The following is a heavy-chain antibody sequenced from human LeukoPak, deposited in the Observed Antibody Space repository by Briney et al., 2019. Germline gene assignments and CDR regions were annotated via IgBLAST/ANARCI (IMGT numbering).Heavy chain of an antibody. J-gene: IGHJ5*02. Sequence: PSETLSLTCTVSGDSISSGDYYWSWIRQPAGKGLERIGRISSSGSTNYNPSLKSRVTISVDTSKNQFSLKLSSVTAADTAVYYCARVQQQLAGDWFDPWGQGTLVTVSS. CDR3: ARVQQQLAGDWFDP. D-gene: IGHD6-13*01. CDR2: ISSSGST. V-gene: IGHV4-61*02. CDR1: GDSISSGDYY.